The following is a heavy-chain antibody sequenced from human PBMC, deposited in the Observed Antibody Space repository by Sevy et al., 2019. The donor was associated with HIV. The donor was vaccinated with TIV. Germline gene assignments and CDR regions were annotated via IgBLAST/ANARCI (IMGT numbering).Heavy chain of an antibody. CDR3: ARDPERGDVDTAMPVDY. CDR2: INPNSGGT. J-gene: IGHJ4*02. CDR1: GYTFTGYY. Sequence: ASVKVSCKASGYTFTGYYMHWVRQAPGQGLEWMGWINPNSGGTNYAQKFQGRVTMTRDTSISTAYMELSGLRSDDTAVYYCARDPERGDVDTAMPVDYWGQGTLVTVSS. D-gene: IGHD5-18*01. V-gene: IGHV1-2*02.